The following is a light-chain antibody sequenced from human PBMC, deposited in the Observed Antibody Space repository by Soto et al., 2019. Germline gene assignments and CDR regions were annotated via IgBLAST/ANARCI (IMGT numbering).Light chain of an antibody. CDR2: AAS. V-gene: IGKV1-39*01. CDR1: QSISRY. Sequence: DIQMTQSPSSLSTSVGDRVTITCRTSQSISRYLNWYQHKAGNAPKLLIYAASSLQSGVPSRFSGSGSGTDFTLTISSLQPEDFATYYCQQSYSTPRTFGQGTRLE. CDR3: QQSYSTPRT. J-gene: IGKJ5*01.